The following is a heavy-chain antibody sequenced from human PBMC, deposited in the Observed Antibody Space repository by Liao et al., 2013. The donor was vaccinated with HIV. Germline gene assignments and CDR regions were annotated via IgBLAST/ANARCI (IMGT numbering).Heavy chain of an antibody. V-gene: IGHV4-61*02. CDR1: GGPISTGGYF. CDR2: IYSSGTT. CDR3: ASHPYFDWLLSYPGYMDV. Sequence: QVQLQESGPGLVKPSQTLSLTCSVSGGPISTGGYFWSWIRQPAGKGLEWIGRIYSSGTTDYNPSLKGRVTISLDTSKNQFSLQLTTVTAADTAVYYCASHPYFDWLLSYPGYMDVWGKGTTVTVSS. D-gene: IGHD3-9*01. J-gene: IGHJ6*03.